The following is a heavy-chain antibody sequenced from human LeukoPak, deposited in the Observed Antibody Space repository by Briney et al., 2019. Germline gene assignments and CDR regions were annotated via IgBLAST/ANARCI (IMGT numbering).Heavy chain of an antibody. V-gene: IGHV1-46*01. CDR1: GYTFTGYY. CDR2: INPSGGGT. D-gene: IGHD2-2*01. Sequence: ASVKVSCKASGYTFTGYYMHWVRQAPGQGLEWMGIINPSGGGTSYAQKFQGRVTMTRDTSTSTVYMELSSLRSEDTAVYYCARPTTSHYPFDYWGQGTLVTVSS. CDR3: ARPTTSHYPFDY. J-gene: IGHJ4*02.